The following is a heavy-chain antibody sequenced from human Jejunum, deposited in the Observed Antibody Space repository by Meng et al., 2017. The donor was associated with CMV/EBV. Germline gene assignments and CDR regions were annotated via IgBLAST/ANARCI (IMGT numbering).Heavy chain of an antibody. D-gene: IGHD5-18*01. CDR3: AREGTTLVTYDY. Sequence: GGGLVQPWGSLRISCVASGFTVSNSYLSWVRQAPGKGLEWVSVIYGGGSTYYADSVKGRFTISRDSSKNTLYLQMNSLRAEDTAVYYCAREGTTLVTYDYWGQGTLVTVSS. CDR1: GFTVSNSY. J-gene: IGHJ4*02. CDR2: IYGGGST. V-gene: IGHV3-66*01.